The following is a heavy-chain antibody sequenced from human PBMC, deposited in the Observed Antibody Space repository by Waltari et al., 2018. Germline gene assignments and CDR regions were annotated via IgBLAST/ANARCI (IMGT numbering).Heavy chain of an antibody. V-gene: IGHV3-73*01. J-gene: IGHJ4*02. CDR1: GLIISDYA. Sequence: EVQLVESGGALVQPGGSLKLSCAASGLIISDYAIHWVRQAPGKGPEWVGRIRSRFKGDATAYCESVQGRFTISRDDSKNTVYLEMNSLKTDDTAVYYCIRPFEMGIDWGQGTLVTVSS. D-gene: IGHD7-27*01. CDR2: IRSRFKGDAT. CDR3: IRPFEMGID.